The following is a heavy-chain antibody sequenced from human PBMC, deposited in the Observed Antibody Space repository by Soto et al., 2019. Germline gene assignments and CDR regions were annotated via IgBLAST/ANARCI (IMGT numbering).Heavy chain of an antibody. CDR3: ARGGDDNSPNTPPSY. V-gene: IGHV4-31*03. D-gene: IGHD1-20*01. J-gene: IGHJ4*02. CDR2: IYYSGST. CDR1: GGSISSGGYY. Sequence: PSETLSLTCTVSGGSISSGGYYWSWIRQHPGKGLEWIGYIYYSGSTYYNPSLKSRVTISVDTSKNQFSLKLSSVTAADTAVYYCARGGDDNSPNTPPSYWGQGTLVTVSS.